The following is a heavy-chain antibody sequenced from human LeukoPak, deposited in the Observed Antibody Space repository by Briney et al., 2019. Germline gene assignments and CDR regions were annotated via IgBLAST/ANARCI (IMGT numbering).Heavy chain of an antibody. CDR2: ISSSSSYI. Sequence: GGSLRLSCAASGFTFSSYSMNWVRQAPGKGLEWVSSISSSSSYIYYADSVKGRFTISRDNAKNSLYLQMNSLRADDTAVYYCAREGGKAAAGSAYWGQGTLVTVSS. D-gene: IGHD6-13*01. CDR3: AREGGKAAAGSAY. J-gene: IGHJ4*02. V-gene: IGHV3-21*01. CDR1: GFTFSSYS.